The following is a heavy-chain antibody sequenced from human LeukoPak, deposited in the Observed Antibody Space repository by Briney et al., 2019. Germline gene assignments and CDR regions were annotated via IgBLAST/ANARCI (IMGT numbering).Heavy chain of an antibody. CDR3: ARGKTPAVTTPFDY. CDR2: INSDGSST. J-gene: IGHJ4*02. V-gene: IGHV3-74*01. D-gene: IGHD4-17*01. CDR1: GFTFDDYA. Sequence: GGSLRLSCAASGFTFDDYAMHWVRQAPGKGLVWVSRINSDGSSTSYADSVKGRFTISRDNAKNTLYLQMNSLRAEDTAVYYCARGKTPAVTTPFDYWGQGTLVTVSS.